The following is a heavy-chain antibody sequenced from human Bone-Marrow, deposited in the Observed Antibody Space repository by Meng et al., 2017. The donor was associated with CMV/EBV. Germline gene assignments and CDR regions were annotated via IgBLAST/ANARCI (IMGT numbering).Heavy chain of an antibody. CDR2: IRYDGSNK. CDR1: GFTFSSYG. V-gene: IGHV3-30*02. D-gene: IGHD3-3*01. CDR3: AKGYDFWSGYYTLGDAFDI. J-gene: IGHJ3*02. Sequence: GESLKISCAASGFTFSSYGMHWVHQAPGKGLEWVAFIRYDGSNKYYADSVKGRFTISRDNSKNTLYLQMNSLRAEDTAVYYCAKGYDFWSGYYTLGDAFDIWGQGPRVTVSS.